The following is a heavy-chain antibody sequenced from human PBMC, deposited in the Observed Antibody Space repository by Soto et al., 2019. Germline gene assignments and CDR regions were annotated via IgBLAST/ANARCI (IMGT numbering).Heavy chain of an antibody. D-gene: IGHD3-3*01. V-gene: IGHV1-8*01. CDR2: MNPNSGNT. Sequence: GASVKVSCKASGYTFTSYDINWVRQATGQGLEWMGWMNPNSGNTGYAQKFQGRVTMTRNTSISTAYMELSSLRSEDTAVYYCGRDRRITIFELVIAGGTGFDPGARGPLVPV. CDR3: GRDRRITIFELVIAGGTGFDP. CDR1: GYTFTSYD. J-gene: IGHJ5*02.